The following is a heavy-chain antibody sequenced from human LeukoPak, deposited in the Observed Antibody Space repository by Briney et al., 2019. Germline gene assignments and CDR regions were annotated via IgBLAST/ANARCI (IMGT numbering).Heavy chain of an antibody. V-gene: IGHV1-18*01. D-gene: IGHD5-12*01. J-gene: IGHJ5*02. Sequence: GASVKVSCKASGYTFTNFGITWVRRAPGQGLEWMGWISANSNNTEYAQKFQGRVTMSTDTFTTTAFMELNSLRSDDTAVYYCARGGGYDSLDPWGQGTLVTVSS. CDR2: ISANSNNT. CDR3: ARGGGYDSLDP. CDR1: GYTFTNFG.